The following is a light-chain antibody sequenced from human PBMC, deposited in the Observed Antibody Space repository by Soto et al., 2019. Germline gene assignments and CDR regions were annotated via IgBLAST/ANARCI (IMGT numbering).Light chain of an antibody. CDR1: QSISSW. CDR3: QQYNSYPQT. Sequence: IHMTQAPSTLSASVGDRVTTTCRASQSISSWLAWYQQKPGKAPKLLIYKASSLATGVPSRFSGSGSGTEFTLTISSLQPDDFATYYCQQYNSYPQTFGQGTRLEIK. V-gene: IGKV1-5*03. J-gene: IGKJ5*01. CDR2: KAS.